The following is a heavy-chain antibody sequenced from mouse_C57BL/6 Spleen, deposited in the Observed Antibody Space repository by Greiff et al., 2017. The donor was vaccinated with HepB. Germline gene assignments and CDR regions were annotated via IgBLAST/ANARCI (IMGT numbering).Heavy chain of an antibody. CDR1: GYAFTNYL. J-gene: IGHJ3*01. CDR3: ARAADSAGPAWFAY. Sequence: QVQLQQSGAELVRPGTSVKVSCKASGYAFTNYLIEWVKQRPGQGLEWIGVINPGSGGTNYNEKFKGKATLTADKSSSTAYMQLSSLTSEDSAVYFCARAADSAGPAWFAYWGQGTLVTVSA. D-gene: IGHD3-2*02. CDR2: INPGSGGT. V-gene: IGHV1-54*01.